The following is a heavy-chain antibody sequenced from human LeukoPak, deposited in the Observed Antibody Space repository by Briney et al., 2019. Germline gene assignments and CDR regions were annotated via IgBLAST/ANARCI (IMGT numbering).Heavy chain of an antibody. CDR2: ISSSSSYI. CDR1: GFTFRSYS. J-gene: IGHJ6*02. Sequence: GGSLRLSCAASGFTFRSYSMNWVPQAPGKGLEWVSSISSSSSYIYYADSVKGRFTISRDNAKNSLYLQMNSLRAEDTAVYYCARGGDFWSGYYGFRGYYYGMDVWGQGTTVTVSS. CDR3: ARGGDFWSGYYGFRGYYYGMDV. D-gene: IGHD3-3*01. V-gene: IGHV3-21*01.